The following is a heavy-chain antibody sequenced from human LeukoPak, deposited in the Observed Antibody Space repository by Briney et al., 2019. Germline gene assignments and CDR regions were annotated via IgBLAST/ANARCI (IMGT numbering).Heavy chain of an antibody. CDR3: ARDFDPGSGSYYNKHWFDP. D-gene: IGHD3-10*01. CDR2: INPSGGST. Sequence: ASVKVSCKASGYTFTSYYMHWVRQAPGQGLEWMGIINPSGGSTSYAQKFQGRVTMTRDTSTSTVYMELSSLRSEDTAVYYCARDFDPGSGSYYNKHWFDPWGQGTLVTVSS. V-gene: IGHV1-46*01. CDR1: GYTFTSYY. J-gene: IGHJ5*02.